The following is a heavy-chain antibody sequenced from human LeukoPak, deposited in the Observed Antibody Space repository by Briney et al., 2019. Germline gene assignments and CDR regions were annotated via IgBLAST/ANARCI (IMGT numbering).Heavy chain of an antibody. D-gene: IGHD2-21*02. Sequence: SETLSLTCTVSGGSISSYYWSWIRQPPGKGLEWIGYIYYSGSTNYNPSLKSRVTISVDTSRNQFSLELSSVTAADTAVYYCARWTPYCGGDCDDYWGQGTLVTVSS. CDR3: ARWTPYCGGDCDDY. J-gene: IGHJ4*02. V-gene: IGHV4-59*01. CDR1: GGSISSYY. CDR2: IYYSGST.